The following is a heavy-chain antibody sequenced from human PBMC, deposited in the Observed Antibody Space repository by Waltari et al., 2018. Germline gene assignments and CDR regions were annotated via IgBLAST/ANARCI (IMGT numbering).Heavy chain of an antibody. J-gene: IGHJ3*02. Sequence: QVQLVESGGGVVQPGRSLRLSCAASGFTFSSYGMHWVRQAPGKGLEWVAVISYDGSNKYYADSVKGRVTISRDNSKNTLYLQMNSLRAEDTAVYYCAIIAAAAAFDIWGQGTMVTVSS. CDR2: ISYDGSNK. CDR1: GFTFSSYG. CDR3: AIIAAAAAFDI. V-gene: IGHV3-30*03. D-gene: IGHD6-13*01.